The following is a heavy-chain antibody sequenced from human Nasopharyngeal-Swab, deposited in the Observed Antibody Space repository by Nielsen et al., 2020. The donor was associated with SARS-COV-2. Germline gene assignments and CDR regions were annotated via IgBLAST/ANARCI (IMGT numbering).Heavy chain of an antibody. CDR3: AKEGATGWFDP. V-gene: IGHV4-59*01. CDR1: GVSISYYY. Sequence: GSLRLSCTLSGVSISYYYWSWIRQSPGKGLEWLGYISDSGITDYNPSLQSRVTISLGTSTDQFSLKLRSVTAADTAVYYCAKEGATGWFDPWGQGTLVTVSS. CDR2: ISDSGIT. J-gene: IGHJ5*02.